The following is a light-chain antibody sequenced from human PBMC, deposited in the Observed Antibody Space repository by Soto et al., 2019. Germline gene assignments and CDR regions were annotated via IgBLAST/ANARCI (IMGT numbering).Light chain of an antibody. CDR1: SSDVGDYNY. J-gene: IGLJ1*01. Sequence: QSALTQPAYVSGSRGQSIAISCTGTSSDVGDYNYVSWYQQHPDKAPKLMIYEVSNRPSGVSSRFSGSKSGDTASLTISGLQAEDEADYYCSSYTSSGTYVFGTGTKLTDL. CDR2: EVS. V-gene: IGLV2-14*01. CDR3: SSYTSSGTYV.